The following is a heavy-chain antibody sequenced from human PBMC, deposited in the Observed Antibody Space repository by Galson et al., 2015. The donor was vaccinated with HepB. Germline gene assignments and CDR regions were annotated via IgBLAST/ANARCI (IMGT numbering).Heavy chain of an antibody. J-gene: IGHJ4*02. V-gene: IGHV5-51*01. CDR1: GYSFTSYW. D-gene: IGHD6-13*01. Sequence: QSGAEVKKPGESLKISCKGSGYSFTSYWIGWVRQMPGKGLEWMGIIYPGDSDTRYSPSFQGQVTISADKSISTAYLQWSSLKASDTAMYYCARHVEEGASSSSWYYFDYWGQGTLVTVSS. CDR3: ARHVEEGASSSSWYYFDY. CDR2: IYPGDSDT.